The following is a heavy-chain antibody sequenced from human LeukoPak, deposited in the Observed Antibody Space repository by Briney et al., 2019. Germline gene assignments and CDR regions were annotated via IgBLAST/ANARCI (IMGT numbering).Heavy chain of an antibody. Sequence: GGSLRLSCEGSGFSVSTNYMNWVRQAPGKGLEWVSILYSGSSTYYTDSVKGRFTVSRDDSKNTLFLHMNSLGVEDTAVYYCSXXXXHXHXXLDVWXRGTLVTVSS. CDR3: SXXXXHXHXXLDV. V-gene: IGHV3-53*01. CDR1: GFSVSTNY. J-gene: IGHJ2*01. CDR2: LYSGSST.